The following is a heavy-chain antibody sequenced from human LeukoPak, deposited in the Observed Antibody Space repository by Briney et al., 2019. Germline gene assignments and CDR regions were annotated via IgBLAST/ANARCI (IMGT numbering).Heavy chain of an antibody. CDR3: ARGPAPYIVVVPAALHHFDY. D-gene: IGHD2-2*01. CDR1: GGTFSSYA. CDR2: IIPIFGTA. J-gene: IGHJ4*02. Sequence: GASVKVSCKASGGTFSSYAISWVRQAPGQGLEWMGGIIPIFGTANYAQKFQGRVTITADESTSTAYMELSSLRSEDTAVYYCARGPAPYIVVVPAALHHFDYWGQGTLVTVSS. V-gene: IGHV1-69*13.